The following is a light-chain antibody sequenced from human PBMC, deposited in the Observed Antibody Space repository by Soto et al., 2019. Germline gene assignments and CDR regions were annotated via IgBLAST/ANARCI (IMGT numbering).Light chain of an antibody. CDR1: QSLLHSRGDNR. V-gene: IGKV2-28*01. CDR2: LGS. Sequence: VMTLSPRSRPVLSGGPASIYSRSSQSLLHSRGDNRLHWCLQKPGRSPQRLIYLGSNRASGGPDTFSGGGGGGDFTLLISRVEAEDVGAFYCMQALDIPSTFGQGTKVDI. J-gene: IGKJ1*01. CDR3: MQALDIPST.